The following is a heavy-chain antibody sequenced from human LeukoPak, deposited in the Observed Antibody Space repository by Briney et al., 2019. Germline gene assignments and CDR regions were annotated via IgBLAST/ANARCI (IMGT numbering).Heavy chain of an antibody. V-gene: IGHV1-69*10. D-gene: IGHD2-15*01. J-gene: IGHJ4*02. CDR3: ARGRYCSGGSCYSVIRLVR. CDR2: IIPILGIA. Sequence: GASVKVSCKASGGTFSSYAISWVRQAPGQGLEWMGGIIPILGIANYAQKFQGRVTITADKSTSTAYMELSSLRSEDTAVYYCARGRYCSGGSCYSVIRLVRWGQGTLVTVSS. CDR1: GGTFSSYA.